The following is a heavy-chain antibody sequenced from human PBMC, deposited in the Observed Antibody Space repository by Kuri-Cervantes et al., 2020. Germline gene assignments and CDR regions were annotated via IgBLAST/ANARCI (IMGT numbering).Heavy chain of an antibody. CDR2: IRGDGNEK. CDR3: AKDSGTATLFDY. D-gene: IGHD6-25*01. V-gene: IGHV3-7*01. CDR1: EFSFSSFW. Sequence: GESLKISCVASEFSFSSFWMTWVRQAPGKGLQWVANIRGDGNEKQYEDSVKGRFTISRDNAKKSMYLQMNSLRAEDTAVYYCAKDSGTATLFDYWGQGTLVTVSS. J-gene: IGHJ4*02.